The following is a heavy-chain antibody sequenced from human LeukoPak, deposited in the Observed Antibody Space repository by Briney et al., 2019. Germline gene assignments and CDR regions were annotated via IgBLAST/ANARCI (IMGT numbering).Heavy chain of an antibody. D-gene: IGHD1/OR15-1a*01. J-gene: IGHJ4*02. CDR2: ISYDGSNK. Sequence: GGSLRLSCAASGFTFSSYGMHWVRQAPGKGLEWVAVISYDGSNKYYADSVKGRFTISRDNAKNSLFLQMNSLRAEDTAMYYCAKGTKPVMTIPDYWGQGILVTVSS. V-gene: IGHV3-30*18. CDR3: AKGTKPVMTIPDY. CDR1: GFTFSSYG.